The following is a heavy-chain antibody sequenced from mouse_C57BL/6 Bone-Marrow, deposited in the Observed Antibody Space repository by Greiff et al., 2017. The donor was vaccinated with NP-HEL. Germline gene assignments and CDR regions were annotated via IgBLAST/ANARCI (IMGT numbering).Heavy chain of an antibody. Sequence: VKLMESGAELVRPGASVTLSCKASGYTFTDYEMHWVKQTPVHGLEWIGAIDPETGGTAYNQKFKGKAILTADKSSSTAYMELRSLTSEDSAVYYCTRDPLFQGYWGQGTTLTVSS. CDR1: GYTFTDYE. CDR2: IDPETGGT. J-gene: IGHJ2*01. V-gene: IGHV1-15*01. D-gene: IGHD1-1*01. CDR3: TRDPLFQGY.